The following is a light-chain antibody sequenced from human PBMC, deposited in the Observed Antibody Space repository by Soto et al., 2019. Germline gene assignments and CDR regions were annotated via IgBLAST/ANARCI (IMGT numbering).Light chain of an antibody. V-gene: IGKV3-20*01. CDR2: DAS. CDR3: QQYGSSPWT. Sequence: EFVLTQSPGTLSLSPGERATLSCRASQTVRNNYLAWYQQKPGQAPRLLIYDASSRATGIPDRFSGGGSGTEFTLTISRLEPEDSAVYYCQQYGSSPWTFGQGTKVDIK. J-gene: IGKJ1*01. CDR1: QTVRNNY.